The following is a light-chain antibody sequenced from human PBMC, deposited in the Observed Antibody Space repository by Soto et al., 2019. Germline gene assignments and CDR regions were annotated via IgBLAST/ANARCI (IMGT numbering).Light chain of an antibody. CDR2: DAS. Sequence: DIQMNQSPSTLSASVGDRVTITCRASQSISSWLAWYQQKPGKAPKLLIYDASSLESGVPSRFSGSGSGTEFTLTISSLQPDDFATYYCQQYNSYSRPFGQGTKV. V-gene: IGKV1-5*01. CDR3: QQYNSYSRP. CDR1: QSISSW. J-gene: IGKJ1*01.